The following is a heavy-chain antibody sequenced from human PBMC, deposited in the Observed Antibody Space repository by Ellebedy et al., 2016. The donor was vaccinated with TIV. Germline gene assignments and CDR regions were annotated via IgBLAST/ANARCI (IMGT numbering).Heavy chain of an antibody. CDR1: GESLSDYY. V-gene: IGHV4-34*01. J-gene: IGHJ5*02. CDR2: INHSGST. Sequence: MPSETLSLTCAVYGESLSDYYWSWIRQPPGKGLEWIGEINHSGSTDYNPSLKSRVTISVDTSKNQFSLKLSSVTAADTAVYYCARSQKWFHSNWFDPWGQGTLVTVSS. CDR3: ARSQKWFHSNWFDP. D-gene: IGHD3-10*01.